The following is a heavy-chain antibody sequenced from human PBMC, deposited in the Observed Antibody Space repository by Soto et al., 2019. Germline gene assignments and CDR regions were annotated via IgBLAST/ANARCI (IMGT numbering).Heavy chain of an antibody. Sequence: ASVKVSCKASGYTFTSYDINWVRQATGQGLEWMGWMNPNSGNTGYAQKFQGRVTTTRNTSISTAYMELSSLRSEDTAVYYCAREVAGPFVSFDYWGQGTLVTVSS. CDR1: GYTFTSYD. D-gene: IGHD6-19*01. CDR2: MNPNSGNT. V-gene: IGHV1-8*01. CDR3: AREVAGPFVSFDY. J-gene: IGHJ4*02.